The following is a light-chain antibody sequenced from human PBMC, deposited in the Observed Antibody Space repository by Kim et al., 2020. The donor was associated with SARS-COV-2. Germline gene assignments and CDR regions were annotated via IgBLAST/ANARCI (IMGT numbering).Light chain of an antibody. Sequence: SYEPTQPPSVSVSPGQTASITCSGDKLEDKSASWYQQKPGQSPVVVIYEDRKRPSGIPERFSGSNSGDTATLTIRGTQAMDEADYFCQAWDTSTVVFGGG. J-gene: IGLJ2*01. CDR3: QAWDTSTVV. V-gene: IGLV3-1*01. CDR2: EDR. CDR1: KLEDKS.